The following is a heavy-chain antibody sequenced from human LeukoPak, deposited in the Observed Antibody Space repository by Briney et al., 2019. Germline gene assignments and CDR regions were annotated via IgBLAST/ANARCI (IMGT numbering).Heavy chain of an antibody. CDR2: ISSSSSTI. CDR3: TRDLQYYDTSGYVAPLIDY. Sequence: GGSLRLSCAASGFTFSSYSMNWVRQAPGKGLEWVSYISSSSSTIYYADSVKGRFTISRDNAKNSLYLQMNSLRDEDTAVYYCTRDLQYYDTSGYVAPLIDYWGQGTLVTVSS. CDR1: GFTFSSYS. J-gene: IGHJ4*02. V-gene: IGHV3-48*02. D-gene: IGHD3-22*01.